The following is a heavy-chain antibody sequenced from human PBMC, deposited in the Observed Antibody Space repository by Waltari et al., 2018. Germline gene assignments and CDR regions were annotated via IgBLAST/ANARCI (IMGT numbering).Heavy chain of an antibody. Sequence: EVQLVESGGGLVQPGRSLRLSCVASGFRFDDYAMQWVRQAPGKGLEWVSGINLNGNTKGYAESVKGRFTVSRDNAKNSLYLQMNNLRPEDTALYYCGKDKPGYYCSGSYYFYGGMDVWGLVTTVTVSS. CDR1: GFRFDDYA. J-gene: IGHJ6*02. V-gene: IGHV3-9*01. D-gene: IGHD3-10*01. CDR2: INLNGNTK. CDR3: GKDKPGYYCSGSYYFYGGMDV.